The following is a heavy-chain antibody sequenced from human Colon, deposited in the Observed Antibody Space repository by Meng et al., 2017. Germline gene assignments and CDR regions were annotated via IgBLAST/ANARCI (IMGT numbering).Heavy chain of an antibody. V-gene: IGHV4-31*01. CDR3: ARVRRSGDDFDY. J-gene: IGHJ4*02. CDR2: IYYSGST. D-gene: IGHD5-12*01. CDR1: GGSITTGGYY. Sequence: QVQLAEAGPGLVTPSQTLSLTCTVSGGSITTGGYYWSSIRHPPGKGFEWIGYIYYSGSTYYDPSLRSLVSISVDTSKNQFSLRLTSGTAADTAGYYCARVRRSGDDFDYWGQATLVTVSS.